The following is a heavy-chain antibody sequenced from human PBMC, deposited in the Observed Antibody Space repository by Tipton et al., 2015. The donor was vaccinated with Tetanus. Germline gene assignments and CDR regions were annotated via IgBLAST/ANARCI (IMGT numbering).Heavy chain of an antibody. CDR2: IYPGDSDT. Sequence: QSGAEVKKPGESLRISCKVSGYDFTNYWIAWVRQVSGKGLEWMGIIYPGDSDTRYSPSFQGQVTISADKSISTAYLQWSSLKASDTATYFCARHKGSGDLLSLFDSGGQGTLVTVS. CDR3: ARHKGSGDLLSLFDS. CDR1: GYDFTNYW. V-gene: IGHV5-51*01. J-gene: IGHJ4*02. D-gene: IGHD3-10*01.